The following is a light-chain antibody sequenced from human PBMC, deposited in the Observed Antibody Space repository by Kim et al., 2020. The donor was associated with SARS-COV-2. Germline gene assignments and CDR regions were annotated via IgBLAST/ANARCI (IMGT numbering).Light chain of an antibody. V-gene: IGLV2-14*01. CDR3: SSYTSNNTWV. CDR1: SSDVGGYKY. CDR2: DVS. J-gene: IGLJ3*02. Sequence: QPVLTQPASVSGSPGQSITISCTGTSSDVGGYKYISWYQQHPSKAPKNMIYDVSKRPSGVSNRFSGSKSGNTASLTISGLQTEDEADYYCSSYTSNNTWVFGGGTKLTVL.